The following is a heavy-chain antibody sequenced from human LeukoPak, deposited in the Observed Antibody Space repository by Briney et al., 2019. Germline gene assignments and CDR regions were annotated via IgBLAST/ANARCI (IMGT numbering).Heavy chain of an antibody. J-gene: IGHJ4*02. CDR1: GGSIIDDHYS. V-gene: IGHV4-39*07. D-gene: IGHD2-21*02. CDR3: ARQRGQAGDPVGY. Sequence: SETLSLTCTVSGGSIIDDHYSWGWIRQPPGKGLEWIGTIYYSGRSYYNPSLTSRVTMSADTSKNQFSLRLNSVTAADTAVYYCARQRGQAGDPVGYWGQGTLVTVSS. CDR2: IYYSGRS.